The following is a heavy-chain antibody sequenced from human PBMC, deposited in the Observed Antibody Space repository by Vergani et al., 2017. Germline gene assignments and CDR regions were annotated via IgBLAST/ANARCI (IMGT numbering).Heavy chain of an antibody. Sequence: IQLVESGGGVVQPGGSLRLSCAASGFTFSNFGIHWVRQAPGKGLEWVSAISGSGGSTYYADSVKGRFTISRDNSKNTLYLQMNSLRAEDTAVYHCARPSAPGDYDALDIWGQGTMVTVSS. V-gene: IGHV3-23*04. CDR3: ARPSAPGDYDALDI. J-gene: IGHJ3*02. CDR1: GFTFSNFG. D-gene: IGHD4-17*01. CDR2: ISGSGGST.